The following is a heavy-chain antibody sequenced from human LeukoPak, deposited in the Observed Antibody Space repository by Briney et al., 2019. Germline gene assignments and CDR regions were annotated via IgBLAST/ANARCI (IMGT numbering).Heavy chain of an antibody. J-gene: IGHJ4*02. CDR1: GFTFSSYA. Sequence: GGSLRLSCAASGFTFSSYAMSWVRQAPGKGLEWVSTIGTSGGNTYYADSVKGRFTISRDNSKSTLCLQMNSLRAEDTAVYYCARETVAGWDYWGQGTLVTVSS. CDR3: ARETVAGWDY. D-gene: IGHD6-19*01. V-gene: IGHV3-23*01. CDR2: IGTSGGNT.